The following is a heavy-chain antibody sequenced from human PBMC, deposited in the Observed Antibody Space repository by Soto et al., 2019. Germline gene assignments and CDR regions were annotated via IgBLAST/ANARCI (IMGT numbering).Heavy chain of an antibody. CDR1: GGSISSSNW. CDR2: IYHSGST. V-gene: IGHV4-4*02. J-gene: IGHJ3*02. Sequence: SETLSLTCAVSGGSISSSNWWSWVRQPPGKGPEWIGEIYHSGSTNYNPSLKSRVTISVDKSKNQFSLKLSSVTAADTAVYYCARRAQRYRDGYKGAFDIWGQGTMVTVS. D-gene: IGHD3-9*01. CDR3: ARRAQRYRDGYKGAFDI.